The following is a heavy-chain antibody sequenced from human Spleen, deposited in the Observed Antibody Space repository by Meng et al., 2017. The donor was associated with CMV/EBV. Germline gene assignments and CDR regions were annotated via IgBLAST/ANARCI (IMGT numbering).Heavy chain of an antibody. V-gene: IGHV1-18*01. Sequence: ASVKVSCKASGYTFTSYGISWVRQAPGQGLEWMGWISAYNGNTNYAQKFQGRVTITTDESTSTAYMELSSLRSEDTAVYYCARVGITIFGVVHSYYYGMDVWGQGTTVTVSS. CDR1: GYTFTSYG. CDR2: ISAYNGNT. CDR3: ARVGITIFGVVHSYYYGMDV. D-gene: IGHD3-3*01. J-gene: IGHJ6*02.